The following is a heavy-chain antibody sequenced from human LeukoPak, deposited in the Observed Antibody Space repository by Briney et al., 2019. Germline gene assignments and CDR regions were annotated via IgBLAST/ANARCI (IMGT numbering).Heavy chain of an antibody. J-gene: IGHJ4*02. Sequence: ASVKVSCKASEYTFTNYAVNWVRQAPGQGLEWMGWINTNTGTPTYAQGFTGRFVFSLDTSASTIYLQINSLKAGDTAVYYCANDRYFYESIFDHWGQGTLVTVSS. V-gene: IGHV7-4-1*02. D-gene: IGHD3-22*01. CDR1: EYTFTNYA. CDR2: INTNTGTP. CDR3: ANDRYFYESIFDH.